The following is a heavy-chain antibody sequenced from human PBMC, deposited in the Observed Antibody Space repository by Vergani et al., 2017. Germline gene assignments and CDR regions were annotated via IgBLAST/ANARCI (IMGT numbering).Heavy chain of an antibody. CDR2: INHSGST. CDR1: GGPFSGYY. V-gene: IGHV4-34*01. Sequence: QVQLQQWGAGLLKPSETLSLTCAVYGGPFSGYYWSWIRQPPGKGLEWVGEINHSGSTNYNPSLKSRVTISLDTSKNQFSLKLSSVTAADTAVYYCVRAPHRYGMDVWGQGTTVTVSS. CDR3: VRAPHRYGMDV. J-gene: IGHJ6*02.